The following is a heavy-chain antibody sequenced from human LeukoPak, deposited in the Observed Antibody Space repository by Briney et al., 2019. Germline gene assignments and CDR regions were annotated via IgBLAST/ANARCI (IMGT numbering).Heavy chain of an antibody. D-gene: IGHD5-24*01. CDR1: GYIFTNYY. CDR3: ARDAGWLQFSLYFDY. J-gene: IGHJ4*02. V-gene: IGHV1-46*01. CDR2: INPSGGST. Sequence: ASVKVSCTASGYIFTNYYMHWVRQAPGQGLEWMGIINPSGGSTSYAQKFQGRVTMTRDTSTSTVYMELSSLRSEDTAVYYCARDAGWLQFSLYFDYWGQGTLVTVSS.